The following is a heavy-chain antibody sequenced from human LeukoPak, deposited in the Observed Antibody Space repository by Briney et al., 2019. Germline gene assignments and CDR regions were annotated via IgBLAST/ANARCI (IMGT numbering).Heavy chain of an antibody. Sequence: SETLSLTCTVSGGSISSYYWSWIRQSPGKGLEWIGYIYYSGSTNYNPSLKSRVTISVDTSKNQFSLKLSSVTAADTAVYYCARDGYYDSSGYYYAGRFDLWGRGTLVTVSS. CDR1: GGSISSYY. J-gene: IGHJ2*01. CDR2: IYYSGST. D-gene: IGHD3-22*01. V-gene: IGHV4-59*01. CDR3: ARDGYYDSSGYYYAGRFDL.